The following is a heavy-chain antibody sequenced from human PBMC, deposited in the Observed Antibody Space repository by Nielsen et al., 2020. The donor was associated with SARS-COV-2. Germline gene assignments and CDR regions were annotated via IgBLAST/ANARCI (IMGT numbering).Heavy chain of an antibody. CDR1: GFMVSDSY. Sequence: GGSLRLSCAASGFMVSDSYMSWIRQAPGKGLEWISYIRSGSTYTNYADSVKGRFTISRDTARKSIYLQLNNLRADDTAVYYCARPSPNDYVYFDVWGQGTLVTVSS. D-gene: IGHD4-17*01. J-gene: IGHJ4*02. CDR3: ARPSPNDYVYFDV. V-gene: IGHV3-11*06. CDR2: IRSGSTYT.